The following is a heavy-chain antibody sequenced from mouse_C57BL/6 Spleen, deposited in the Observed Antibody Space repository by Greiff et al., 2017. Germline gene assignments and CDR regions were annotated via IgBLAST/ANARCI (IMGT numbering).Heavy chain of an antibody. CDR2: IWSGGST. J-gene: IGHJ4*01. CDR3: ARGYYAMDY. Sequence: VKLVESGPGLVQPSQCLSITCTVSGFSFTRSGVHWVRPSPGKGLEWLGVIWSGGSTDYNAAFISRLSISKDNSKSQFFLKMNSLQTDDTAIYYCARGYYAMDYWGQGTSGTVSS. CDR1: GFSFTRSG. V-gene: IGHV2-2*01.